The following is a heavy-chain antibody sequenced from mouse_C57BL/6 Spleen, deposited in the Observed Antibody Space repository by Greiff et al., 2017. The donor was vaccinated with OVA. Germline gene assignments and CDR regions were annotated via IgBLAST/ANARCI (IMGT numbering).Heavy chain of an antibody. CDR3: ARDEPYYGSSYAY. Sequence: VKLQESGPGLVAPSQSLSITCTVSGFSLTSYAISWVRQPPGKGLEWLGVIWTGGGTNYNSALKSRLSISKDNSKSQVFLKMNSLQTDDAARYDCARDEPYYGSSYAYWGQGTLVTVSA. J-gene: IGHJ3*01. CDR2: IWTGGGT. V-gene: IGHV2-9-1*01. CDR1: GFSLTSYA. D-gene: IGHD1-1*01.